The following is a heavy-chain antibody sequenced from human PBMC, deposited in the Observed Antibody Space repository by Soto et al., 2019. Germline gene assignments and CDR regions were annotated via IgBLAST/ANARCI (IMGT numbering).Heavy chain of an antibody. CDR3: AKKLYSGTYYDLES. D-gene: IGHD1-26*01. J-gene: IGHJ4*02. CDR2: MSESGDVI. V-gene: IGHV3-23*01. Sequence: SLRLSCTVAGGICKDHAMTWVRQDPGKGLEWVSTMSESGDVISYRDYVKGRFTMSIDISNITLYVQMNALRAQPPAVDYRAKKLYSGTYYDLESWGAATLV. CDR1: GGICKDHA.